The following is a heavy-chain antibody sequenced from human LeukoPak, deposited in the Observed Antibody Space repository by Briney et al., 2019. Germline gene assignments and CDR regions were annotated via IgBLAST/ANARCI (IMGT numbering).Heavy chain of an antibody. J-gene: IGHJ4*02. D-gene: IGHD6-13*01. V-gene: IGHV3-48*04. Sequence: GGSLRLSCTASGFIFNDHGMNWVRQAPGKGLEWVSFISSSSSNTYYADSVTGRFTISRDNARNSLYLQMNSLRAEDTAAYYCARLGIITAAGSNDYWGQGTLVTVSS. CDR1: GFIFNDHG. CDR2: ISSSSSNT. CDR3: ARLGIITAAGSNDY.